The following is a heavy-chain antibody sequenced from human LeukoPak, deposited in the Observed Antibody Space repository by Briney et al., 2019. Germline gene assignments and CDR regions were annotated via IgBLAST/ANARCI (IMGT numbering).Heavy chain of an antibody. CDR3: ARGPFRRVPAALDP. Sequence: SSETLSLTRAVYGGSFSGYYWSWIRQPPGKGLEWIGEINHSGSTNYNPSLKSRVTISVDTSKNQFSLKLSSVTAADTAVYYCARGPFRRVPAALDPWGQGTLVTVSS. J-gene: IGHJ5*02. D-gene: IGHD2-2*01. V-gene: IGHV4-34*01. CDR2: INHSGST. CDR1: GGSFSGYY.